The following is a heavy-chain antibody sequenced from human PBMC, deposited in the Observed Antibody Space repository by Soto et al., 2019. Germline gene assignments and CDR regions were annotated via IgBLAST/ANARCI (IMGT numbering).Heavy chain of an antibody. D-gene: IGHD3-10*01. CDR1: GGSISSDGNY. J-gene: IGHJ6*02. V-gene: IGHV4-31*03. CDR3: ARARMVRGIIYYYGMDV. CDR2: IYYSGST. Sequence: QVQLQESGPGLVKSSQTLSLTCTVSGGSISSDGNYWSWIRQHPGKCLEWIGYIYYSGSTNYNPSLKRRVTISLDTSKNQFSLKLNSVTAADTAVYYCARARMVRGIIYYYGMDVWGQGTTVTVSS.